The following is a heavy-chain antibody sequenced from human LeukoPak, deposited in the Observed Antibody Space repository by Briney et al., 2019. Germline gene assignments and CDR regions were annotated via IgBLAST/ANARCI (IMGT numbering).Heavy chain of an antibody. J-gene: IGHJ4*02. D-gene: IGHD4-17*01. V-gene: IGHV3-15*01. CDR1: GFTFSNPW. CDR2: IKSKTDGGTT. CDR3: TTTPDDYGE. Sequence: GGALRLSYAASGFTFSNPWMIWVRQAPGKGLEGVGRIKSKTDGGTTDYAAPVKCRFTIPRHDSKHTLYLQMNSLKTEDAAVYYCTTTPDDYGEWGQRTLVTVSS.